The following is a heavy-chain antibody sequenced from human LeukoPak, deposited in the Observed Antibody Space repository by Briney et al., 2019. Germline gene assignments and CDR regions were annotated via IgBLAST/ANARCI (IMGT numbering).Heavy chain of an antibody. CDR1: GSTFSSYE. D-gene: IGHD3-3*01. J-gene: IGHJ4*02. Sequence: PGGSLRLSCAASGSTFSSYEMNWVRQAPGKGLEWVSYISSSDSTIYYADSVKGRFTISRDNAKNSLYLQMNSLRAEDTAVYYCARLYEIIDNWGQGTLVTVSS. CDR2: ISSSDSTI. CDR3: ARLYEIIDN. V-gene: IGHV3-48*03.